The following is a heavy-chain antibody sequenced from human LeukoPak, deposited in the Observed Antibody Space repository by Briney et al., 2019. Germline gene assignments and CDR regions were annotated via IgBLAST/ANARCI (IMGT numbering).Heavy chain of an antibody. D-gene: IGHD3-22*01. CDR3: ARGGGITTGLDY. J-gene: IGHJ4*02. CDR2: INHSGST. Sequence: SETLSLTCAVYGGSFSGYYWSWIRQPPGKGLEWIGEINHSGSTNYSPSLKSRVTISVDTSKNQFSLKLSSVTAADTAVYYCARGGGITTGLDYWGQGTLVTVSS. CDR1: GGSFSGYY. V-gene: IGHV4-34*01.